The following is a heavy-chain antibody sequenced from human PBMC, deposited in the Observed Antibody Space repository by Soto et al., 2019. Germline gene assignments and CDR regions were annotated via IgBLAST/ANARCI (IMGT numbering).Heavy chain of an antibody. Sequence: GGSLRLSCTASGFTFGDYAMSWFRQAPGKGLEWVGFIRSKAYGGTTEYAASVKGRFTISRDDSKSIAYLQMNSLKTEDTAVYYCTSEKGRIMITFGGSDAFDIWGQGTMVTVSS. CDR1: GFTFGDYA. CDR2: IRSKAYGGTT. V-gene: IGHV3-49*03. D-gene: IGHD3-16*01. J-gene: IGHJ3*02. CDR3: TSEKGRIMITFGGSDAFDI.